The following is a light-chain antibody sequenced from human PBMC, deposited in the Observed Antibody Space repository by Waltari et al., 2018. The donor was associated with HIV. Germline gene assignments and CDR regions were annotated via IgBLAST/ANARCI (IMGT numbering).Light chain of an antibody. Sequence: SYVLTQPPSVSVAPGQTARIPCGGHSIGSQSVHWYQQKPGQAPVMVVYDDFDRPSGIPERFSGSNSGNTATLTISRVEAGDEADYFCQVWDSSSEYVFGSGTKVTVL. CDR1: SIGSQS. V-gene: IGLV3-21*02. CDR3: QVWDSSSEYV. CDR2: DDF. J-gene: IGLJ1*01.